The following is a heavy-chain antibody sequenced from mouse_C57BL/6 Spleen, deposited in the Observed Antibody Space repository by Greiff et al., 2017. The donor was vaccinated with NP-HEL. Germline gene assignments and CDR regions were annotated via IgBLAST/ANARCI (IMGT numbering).Heavy chain of an antibody. CDR3: ARDEYYYGSSPRWYFDV. D-gene: IGHD1-1*01. Sequence: DVKLQESGGGLVKPGGSLKLSCAASGFTFSSYAMSWVRQTPEKRLEWVATISDGGSYTYYPDNVKGRFTISRDNAKNNLYLQMSHLKSEDTAMYYCARDEYYYGSSPRWYFDVWGTGTTVTVSS. V-gene: IGHV5-4*01. CDR1: GFTFSSYA. CDR2: ISDGGSYT. J-gene: IGHJ1*03.